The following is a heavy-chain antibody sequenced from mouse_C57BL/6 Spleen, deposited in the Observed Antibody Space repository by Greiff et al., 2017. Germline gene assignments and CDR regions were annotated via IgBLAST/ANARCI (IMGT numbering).Heavy chain of an antibody. CDR3: ARVDYYGSSWYFDV. D-gene: IGHD1-1*01. CDR1: GYTFTSYG. CDR2: IYPRSGNT. V-gene: IGHV1-81*01. J-gene: IGHJ1*03. Sequence: VQLQESGAELARPGASVKLSCKASGYTFTSYGISWVKQRTGQGLEWIGEIYPRSGNTYYNEKFKGKATLTADKSSSTAYMELRSLTSEDSAVYFCARVDYYGSSWYFDVWGTGTTVTVSS.